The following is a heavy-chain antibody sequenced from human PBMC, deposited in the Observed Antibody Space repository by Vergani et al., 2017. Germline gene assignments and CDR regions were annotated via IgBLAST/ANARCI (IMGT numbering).Heavy chain of an antibody. J-gene: IGHJ5*01. V-gene: IGHV3-33*01. D-gene: IGHD7-27*01. CDR3: ARWGNEKRLDS. Sequence: QVQLVESDGGVVQPGRSLTLFCVASGFTFSSHGMPWVRQAPGKGLEWVAVIWYDGSNKYYGDSVKGRFTISRDNSKNTLYLQMNSLRVEDTAVYYCARWGNEKRLDSWGQGTLVTVSS. CDR1: GFTFSSHG. CDR2: IWYDGSNK.